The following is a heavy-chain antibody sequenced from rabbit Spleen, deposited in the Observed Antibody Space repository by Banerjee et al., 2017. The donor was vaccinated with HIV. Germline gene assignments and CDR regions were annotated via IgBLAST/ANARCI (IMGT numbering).Heavy chain of an antibody. D-gene: IGHD1-1*01. Sequence: QEQLEESGGGLVQPGGSLKLSCKASRFDLSNYGVSWVRQAPGKGLEWIGNIDPIFSSTHYPTWVNGRFPIASLHAPNPPSLQRNRLTAADTAAYFCVGGYKFYFNLWGPGTLVTVS. V-gene: IGHV1S47*01. CDR1: RFDLSNYG. J-gene: IGHJ4*01. CDR3: VGGYKFYFNL. CDR2: IDPIFSST.